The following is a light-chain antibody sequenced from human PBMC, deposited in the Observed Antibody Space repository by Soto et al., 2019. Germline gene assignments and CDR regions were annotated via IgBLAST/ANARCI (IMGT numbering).Light chain of an antibody. CDR1: SGSIASNY. CDR2: EDN. V-gene: IGLV6-57*04. CDR3: QSYDSSIDVV. J-gene: IGLJ2*01. Sequence: NFMLTQPHSVSGSPGKTVTISCTRSSGSIASNYVQWYQQRPGSAPTTVIYEDNQRPSGVPDRFSGSIDSSSNSASLTISGLKTEDEADYYCQSYDSSIDVVFGGGTKVTVL.